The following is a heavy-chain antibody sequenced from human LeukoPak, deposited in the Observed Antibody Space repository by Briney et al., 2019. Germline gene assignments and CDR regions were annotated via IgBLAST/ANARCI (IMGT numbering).Heavy chain of an antibody. V-gene: IGHV4-39*01. CDR1: GGSISSSSYY. Sequence: SETLSLTCTVSGGSISSSSYYWGWIRQPPGKGLEWIGSIYYSGSTYYNPSLKSRVTISVDTSKNQFSLKLSSVTAADTAVYYCARGYYFASGSLIDYWGQGILVTVSS. J-gene: IGHJ4*02. CDR2: IYYSGST. D-gene: IGHD3-10*01. CDR3: ARGYYFASGSLIDY.